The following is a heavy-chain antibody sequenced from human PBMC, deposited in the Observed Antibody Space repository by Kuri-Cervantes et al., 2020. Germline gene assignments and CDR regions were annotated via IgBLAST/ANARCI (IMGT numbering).Heavy chain of an antibody. Sequence: GSLRLSCTVSGGSISSSSYYWAWIRQPPGKGLEWIGSIYYSGSTYYNPSLKSRVTISVDASKNQFSLKLTSVTAADTAVYYCARGVYDYVWGSYLPWFDPWGQGTLVTVSS. J-gene: IGHJ5*02. CDR1: GGSISSSSYY. V-gene: IGHV4-39*01. CDR2: IYYSGST. CDR3: ARGVYDYVWGSYLPWFDP. D-gene: IGHD3-16*02.